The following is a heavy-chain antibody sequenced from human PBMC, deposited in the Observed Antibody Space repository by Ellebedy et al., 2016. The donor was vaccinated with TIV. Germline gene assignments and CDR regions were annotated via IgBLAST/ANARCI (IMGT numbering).Heavy chain of an antibody. J-gene: IGHJ2*01. Sequence: GRSLRLSXAASGFNFDDYAMHWVRQAPGKDLEWVSGISWNSGSVNYADSVKGRFTISRDNVNDSLHLQMNSLRPEDTAFYYCVKDKSVSGFSFWFFDLWGRGTLVTVSS. CDR1: GFNFDDYA. V-gene: IGHV3-9*01. D-gene: IGHD3-22*01. CDR2: ISWNSGSV. CDR3: VKDKSVSGFSFWFFDL.